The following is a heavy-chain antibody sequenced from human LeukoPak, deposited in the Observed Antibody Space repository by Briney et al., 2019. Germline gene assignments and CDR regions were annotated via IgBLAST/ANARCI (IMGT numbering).Heavy chain of an antibody. V-gene: IGHV3-64*04. CDR2: ITNNGGNT. CDR3: ARDRRQYCSSTSCYMGY. D-gene: IGHD2-2*02. Sequence: GGSLRLSCSASGFTFSSYTIHWVRQAPGKGLEFVSAITNNGGNTYYADSVKGRFTISRDSSKNTLYLQMNSLRAEDTAVYYCARDRRQYCSSTSCYMGYWGQGTLVTVSS. CDR1: GFTFSSYT. J-gene: IGHJ4*02.